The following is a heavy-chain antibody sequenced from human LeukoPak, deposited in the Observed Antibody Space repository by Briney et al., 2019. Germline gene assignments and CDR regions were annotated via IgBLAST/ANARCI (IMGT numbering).Heavy chain of an antibody. J-gene: IGHJ4*02. CDR1: GFTFSSYI. Sequence: GGSLRLSCAASGFTFSSYIMNWVRQAPGKGLEWVSSISISSSYTYYADSVKGRFTISRDNAKNSLYLQMNSLRAEDTAVYYCATMDGGYGAFDYWGQGTLVTVSS. V-gene: IGHV3-21*01. CDR2: ISISSSYT. D-gene: IGHD4-17*01. CDR3: ATMDGGYGAFDY.